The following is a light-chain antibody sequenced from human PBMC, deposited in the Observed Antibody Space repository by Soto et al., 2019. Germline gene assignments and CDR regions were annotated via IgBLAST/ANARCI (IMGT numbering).Light chain of an antibody. V-gene: IGKV3-11*01. Sequence: EIELTQSPATLSLSPGERATLSCRASQSVSSNLAWYQQKPGQAPRLLIYDASNRATGIPARFSGSGSGTDFTLTISSLAPEGFAVYYCQQRGNWTRTFGQGTKVAIK. CDR2: DAS. CDR3: QQRGNWTRT. CDR1: QSVSSN. J-gene: IGKJ1*01.